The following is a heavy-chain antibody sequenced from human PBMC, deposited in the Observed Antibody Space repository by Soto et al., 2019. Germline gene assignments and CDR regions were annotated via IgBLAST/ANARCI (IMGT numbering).Heavy chain of an antibody. CDR1: GGSISSSSYY. D-gene: IGHD3-10*01. CDR3: AGLEVLWFGELTVHY. CDR2: IYYSGST. Sequence: QLQLQESGPGLVKPSETLSLTCTVSGGSISSSSYYWGWIRQPPGKGLEWIGSIYYSGSTYYNPSLKSRVPISVDTSTHQFSLELSSVTAADTAVYYCAGLEVLWFGELTVHYWGQGTLVTVSS. V-gene: IGHV4-39*01. J-gene: IGHJ4*02.